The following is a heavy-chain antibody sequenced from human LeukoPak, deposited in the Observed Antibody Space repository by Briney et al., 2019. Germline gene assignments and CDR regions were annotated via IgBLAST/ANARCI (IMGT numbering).Heavy chain of an antibody. Sequence: ASVTVSCKASGYTFTGYYMHWVRQAPGQGLEWMGWISAYNGNTKYAQKFQGRVTMTTDTSTSTAYMELRSLRSDDTAVYYCARDQTQIWFGEGLWYFDYWGQGTLVTVSS. J-gene: IGHJ4*02. CDR3: ARDQTQIWFGEGLWYFDY. D-gene: IGHD3-10*01. CDR1: GYTFTGYY. CDR2: ISAYNGNT. V-gene: IGHV1-18*04.